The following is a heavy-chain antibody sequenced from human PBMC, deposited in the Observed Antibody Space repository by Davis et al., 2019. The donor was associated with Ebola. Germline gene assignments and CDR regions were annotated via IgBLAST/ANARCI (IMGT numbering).Heavy chain of an antibody. D-gene: IGHD3-16*01. J-gene: IGHJ4*02. Sequence: ASVQVSCKASAYTFTSYGISWVRQAPGQGLEWMGWISAYNGNTNYAQKLQGRVTMTTDTSTSTAYMELRSLRSDDTAVYYCARVPDMMTFGGTPPTYWGQGTLVTVSS. CDR1: AYTFTSYG. CDR3: ARVPDMMTFGGTPPTY. V-gene: IGHV1-18*01. CDR2: ISAYNGNT.